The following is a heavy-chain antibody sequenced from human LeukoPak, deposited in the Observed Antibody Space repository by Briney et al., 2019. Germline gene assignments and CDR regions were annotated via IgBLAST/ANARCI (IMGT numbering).Heavy chain of an antibody. CDR2: IYYSGST. CDR1: GGSISSSSYY. Sequence: SETLSLTCTVSGGSISSSSYYWGWIRQPPGKGLEWIGSIYYSGSTYYNPSLKSRVTISVDTSKNQFSLKLSSVTAADTAVYYCARARGYSSKFDLWGRGTLVTVSS. J-gene: IGHJ2*01. CDR3: ARARGYSSKFDL. V-gene: IGHV4-39*07. D-gene: IGHD5-18*01.